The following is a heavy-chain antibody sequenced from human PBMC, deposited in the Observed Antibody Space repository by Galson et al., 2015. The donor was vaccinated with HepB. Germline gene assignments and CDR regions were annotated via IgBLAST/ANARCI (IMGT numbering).Heavy chain of an antibody. CDR3: ARSLGGYYGGNTNWYFDL. D-gene: IGHD4-23*01. Sequence: SLRLSCAASGFTFSNYAMSWVRQAPGKGLEWVSAISGSGGSTYYADSVKGRFTISRDNSKNTLYLQMSSLRAEDTAVYYCARSLGGYYGGNTNWYFDLWGRGTLVTVSS. V-gene: IGHV3-23*01. CDR1: GFTFSNYA. J-gene: IGHJ2*01. CDR2: ISGSGGST.